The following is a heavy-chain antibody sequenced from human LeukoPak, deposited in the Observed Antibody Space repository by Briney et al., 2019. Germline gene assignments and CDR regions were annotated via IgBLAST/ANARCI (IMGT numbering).Heavy chain of an antibody. V-gene: IGHV3-23*01. CDR1: GFTFSSYA. J-gene: IGHJ6*03. CDR3: AKDGRRYFDWLSSFGHYYYYMDV. CDR2: ISGSGGST. Sequence: PGGSLRLSCAASGFTFSSYAMSWVRQAPGKGLEWVSAISGSGGSTYYADSVKGRFTISRDNSKNTLYLQMNSLRAEDTAVYYCAKDGRRYFDWLSSFGHYYYYMDVWGKGTTVTVSS. D-gene: IGHD3-9*01.